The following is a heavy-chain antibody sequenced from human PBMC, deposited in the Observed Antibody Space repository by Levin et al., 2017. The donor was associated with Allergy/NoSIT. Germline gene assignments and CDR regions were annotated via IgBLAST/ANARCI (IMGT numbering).Heavy chain of an antibody. CDR1: GYNFGDYA. V-gene: IGHV3-49*04. D-gene: IGHD5-24*01. J-gene: IGHJ4*02. Sequence: GESLKISCTTSGYNFGDYALTWVRQAPGKGLECVGFVRSKIYGGTSEYRASVKGRFSISRDDSKSIAYLQMNSLMSEDTAVYYCTRGGDGWTLDYWGPGTLVAVSS. CDR2: VRSKIYGGTS. CDR3: TRGGDGWTLDY.